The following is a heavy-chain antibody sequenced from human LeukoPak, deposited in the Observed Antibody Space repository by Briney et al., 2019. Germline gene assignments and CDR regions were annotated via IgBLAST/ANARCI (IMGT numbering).Heavy chain of an antibody. V-gene: IGHV1-46*01. J-gene: IGHJ6*03. CDR3: ARDYYDSSGTTGYMDV. CDR1: GYTFTSYY. CDR2: INPSGGST. Sequence: ASVKISCKASGYTFTSYYMHWVRQAPGQGLEWMGIINPSGGSTSYAQKFQGRVTMTRDMSTSTVYMELSSLRSEDTAVYYCARDYYDSSGTTGYMDVWGKGTKVTVSS. D-gene: IGHD3-22*01.